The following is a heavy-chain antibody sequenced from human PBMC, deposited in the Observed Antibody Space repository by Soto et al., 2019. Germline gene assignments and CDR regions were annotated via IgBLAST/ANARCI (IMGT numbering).Heavy chain of an antibody. CDR1: GFTFSSYW. Sequence: EVQLVESGGGLVQPRGSLRLSCAASGFTFSSYWIHWVRQGPGKGLVWVSRINTDASRTNYADSVKGRFTISRDNAKNTVYLQVNSLRDEDTALYFCVRGASGRYYMDVWGKGTTVTVSS. CDR3: VRGASGRYYMDV. V-gene: IGHV3-74*01. CDR2: INTDASRT. D-gene: IGHD3-10*01. J-gene: IGHJ6*03.